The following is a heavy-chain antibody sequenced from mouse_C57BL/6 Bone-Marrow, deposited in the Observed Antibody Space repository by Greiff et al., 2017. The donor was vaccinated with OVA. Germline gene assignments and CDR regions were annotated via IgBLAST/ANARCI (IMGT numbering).Heavy chain of an antibody. D-gene: IGHD1-1*01. Sequence: EVKVVESGEGLVKPGGSLKLSCAASGFTFSSYAMSWVRQTPEKRLEWVAYISSGGDYIYYADTVKGRFTISRDNSRNTLYLQMSSLKSEDTAMYYCTRERNYYCTPYAMGYWGQGTSVTVSS. CDR3: TRERNYYCTPYAMGY. V-gene: IGHV5-9-1*02. J-gene: IGHJ4*01. CDR1: GFTFSSYA. CDR2: ISSGGDYI.